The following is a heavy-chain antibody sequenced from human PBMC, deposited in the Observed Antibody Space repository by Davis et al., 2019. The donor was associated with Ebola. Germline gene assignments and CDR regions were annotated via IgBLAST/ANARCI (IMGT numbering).Heavy chain of an antibody. Sequence: GESLKISCAASGFTFSSYSMSWVRQAPGKGLEWVSYISSRSRTIHYADFVKGRFTISRDNAKNSLYLQMNSLRDEDTAVYYCARGGYDWGQGTLVTVSS. CDR1: GFTFSSYS. V-gene: IGHV3-48*02. D-gene: IGHD2-2*01. CDR2: ISSRSRTI. CDR3: ARGGYD. J-gene: IGHJ4*02.